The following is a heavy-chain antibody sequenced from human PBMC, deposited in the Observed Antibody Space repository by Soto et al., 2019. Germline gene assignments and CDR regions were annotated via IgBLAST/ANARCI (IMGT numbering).Heavy chain of an antibody. Sequence: QVQLQESGPGLVKPSQTLSLTCTVSGGSISGDDYFWSWIRQPTGKGMEWIGFIYYSGTYYNPSLKSRATRSTDTSKNHFSLKLSSVTAADTAVYYCARDLVYCSTGSCYAKWGYGGQGTLVTFSS. J-gene: IGHJ4*02. CDR1: GGSISGDDYF. CDR3: ARDLVYCSTGSCYAKWGY. V-gene: IGHV4-30-4*01. CDR2: IYYSGT. D-gene: IGHD2-15*01.